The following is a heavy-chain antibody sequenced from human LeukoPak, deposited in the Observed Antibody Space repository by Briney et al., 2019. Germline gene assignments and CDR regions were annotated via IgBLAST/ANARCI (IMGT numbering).Heavy chain of an antibody. J-gene: IGHJ4*02. D-gene: IGHD3-22*01. V-gene: IGHV3-48*04. CDR3: ARDHYYDSSGYNY. Sequence: PGGSLRLSCAAVGFTFSSYSMNWVRQAPGKGLEWVSYISSSGSTIYYADSVKGRFTISRDNAKNSLYLQMNSLRAEDTAVYYCARDHYYDSSGYNYWGQGTLVTVSS. CDR1: GFTFSSYS. CDR2: ISSSGSTI.